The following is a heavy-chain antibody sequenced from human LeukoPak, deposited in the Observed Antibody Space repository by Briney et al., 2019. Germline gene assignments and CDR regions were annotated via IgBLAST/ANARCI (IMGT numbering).Heavy chain of an antibody. CDR1: GYTLTELS. J-gene: IGHJ4*02. Sequence: ASVKVSCKVSGYTLTELSMHWVRQAPGKGLEWMGGFDPEDGETIYAQKFQGRVTMTEDTSTDTAYMELSSLRSEDTAVYYCARTTAMVTIFDYWGQGTLDTVSS. D-gene: IGHD5-18*01. CDR3: ARTTAMVTIFDY. V-gene: IGHV1-24*01. CDR2: FDPEDGET.